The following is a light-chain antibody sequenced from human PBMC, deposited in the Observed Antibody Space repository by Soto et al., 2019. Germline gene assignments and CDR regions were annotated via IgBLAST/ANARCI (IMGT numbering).Light chain of an antibody. CDR1: RFNIGSNF. CDR2: RND. Sequence: ELTQPPSVSGTPGQRVIISCSGSRFNIGSNFVYWYQQFPGTAPKLLIYRNDQRPSGVPLRFSGSKSGNSASLAISGLRSEDEADYYCATWDDSLSGAVFGGGTQLTVL. J-gene: IGLJ7*01. CDR3: ATWDDSLSGAV. V-gene: IGLV1-47*01.